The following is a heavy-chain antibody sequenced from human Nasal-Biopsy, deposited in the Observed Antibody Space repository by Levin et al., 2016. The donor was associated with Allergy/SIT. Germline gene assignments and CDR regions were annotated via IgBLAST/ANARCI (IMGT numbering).Heavy chain of an antibody. CDR2: IKSRVDGGTT. Sequence: GGSLRLSCAASGFTFSDAWMSWVRQAPGKGLEWVGRIKSRVDGGTTDYAAPVKGRFTVSRDDSQNTLFLQMNNLETEDSAVYYCTIDSDIMTGYSLYYFEYWGQGALVTVSS. CDR1: GFTFSDAW. CDR3: TIDSDIMTGYSLYYFEY. D-gene: IGHD3-9*01. V-gene: IGHV3-15*01. J-gene: IGHJ4*02.